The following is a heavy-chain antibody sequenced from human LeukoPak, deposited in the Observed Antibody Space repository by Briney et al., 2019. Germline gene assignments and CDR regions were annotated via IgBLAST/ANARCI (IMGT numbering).Heavy chain of an antibody. CDR2: ISSNGGST. CDR1: GFTFSSYA. V-gene: IGHV3-64*01. J-gene: IGHJ3*02. D-gene: IGHD5-24*01. Sequence: PGGSLRLSCAASGFTFSSYAMHWVRQAPGKGLEYVSAISSNGGSTYYANSVKGRFTISRDNSKNTLYLQMGSLRAEDMAVYYCARDVEMATITGAFDIWGQGTMVTVSS. CDR3: ARDVEMATITGAFDI.